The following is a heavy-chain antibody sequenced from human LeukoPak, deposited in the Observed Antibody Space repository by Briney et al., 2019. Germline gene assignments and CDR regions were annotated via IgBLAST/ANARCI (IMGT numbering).Heavy chain of an antibody. Sequence: GGSLRLSCAASGFTFSSYWLSWVRQAPGKGLEWVASIKEDGSEKHYVDSVKGRFTISRDNAKKSLYLQMNSLRTEDTAVYYCANTEYQRLGTDYWGQGTLVTVSS. D-gene: IGHD2-2*01. CDR3: ANTEYQRLGTDY. CDR1: GFTFSSYW. V-gene: IGHV3-7*01. J-gene: IGHJ4*02. CDR2: IKEDGSEK.